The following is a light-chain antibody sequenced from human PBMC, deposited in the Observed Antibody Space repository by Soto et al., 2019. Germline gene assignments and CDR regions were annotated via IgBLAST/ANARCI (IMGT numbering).Light chain of an antibody. CDR1: QSVRSSH. CDR2: DTS. J-gene: IGKJ1*01. Sequence: EIVLTQSPGTLSVSPGERATVSCRASQSVRSSHLAWYQQMPGQAPRLLIYDTSTRATGVPDRFSGSGSGTDFTLTISRLEPEDFAVYYCQQYGSSPRTFGQGTMVDIK. V-gene: IGKV3-20*01. CDR3: QQYGSSPRT.